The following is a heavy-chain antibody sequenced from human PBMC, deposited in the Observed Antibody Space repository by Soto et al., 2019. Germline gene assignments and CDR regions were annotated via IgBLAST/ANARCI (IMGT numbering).Heavy chain of an antibody. CDR2: IYYSGSP. CDR3: ARGGNTALAYYFYGMDV. CDR1: GDSISPYY. Sequence: PSETLSLTCTVSGDSISPYYWTWIRQPPGKGLEWIGYIYYSGSPSYNPSLKSRVTVSVDTSKNQFSLRLSSVTAADTAMYYYARGGNTALAYYFYGMDVWGQGTTVT. V-gene: IGHV4-59*01. J-gene: IGHJ6*02. D-gene: IGHD5-18*01.